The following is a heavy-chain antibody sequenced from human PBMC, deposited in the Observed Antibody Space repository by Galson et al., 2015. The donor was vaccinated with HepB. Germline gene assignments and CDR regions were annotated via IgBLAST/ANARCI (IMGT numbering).Heavy chain of an antibody. CDR1: GFSVTSNY. V-gene: IGHV3-66*01. CDR2: IYAGGST. Sequence: SLRLSCAVSGFSVTSNYINWVRQAPGKGLEWVSVIYAGGSTHYGDSVKDRFTISRDKSKNTVYLQMNSLRANDTAVYYCARLVYAAFDLWGQGTTVAVSS. D-gene: IGHD5/OR15-5a*01. J-gene: IGHJ3*01. CDR3: ARLVYAAFDL.